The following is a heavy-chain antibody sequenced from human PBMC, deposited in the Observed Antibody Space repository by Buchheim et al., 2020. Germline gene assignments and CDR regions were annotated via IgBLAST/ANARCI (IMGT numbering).Heavy chain of an antibody. CDR1: GYTFTGYY. V-gene: IGHV1-46*01. J-gene: IGHJ4*02. D-gene: IGHD3-9*01. Sequence: QVQLVQSGAEVKKPGASVKVSCKASGYTFTGYYMHWVRQAPGQGLEWMGIINPSGGSTSYAQKFQGRVTVTRDTSTSTVYMELSSLRSEDTAVYYCATPLRLRYFDWLGFDYWGQGTL. CDR2: INPSGGST. CDR3: ATPLRLRYFDWLGFDY.